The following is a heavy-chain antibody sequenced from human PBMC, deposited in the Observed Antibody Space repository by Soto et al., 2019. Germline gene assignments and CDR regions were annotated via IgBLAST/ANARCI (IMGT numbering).Heavy chain of an antibody. Sequence: QVQLPVSGPGLVKPSQTLSLTCTFSGGSISSGGYYWSWIRQHPGKGLEWNGYLYYSGSTYYNPSLKIRVTISVDTSKNPFSLKLSSVTAADTAVYYCARARKGRVCDYEYVLGGYYWGQGAPVTDSS. J-gene: IGHJ4*02. V-gene: IGHV4-31*03. CDR3: ARARKGRVCDYEYVLGGYY. CDR2: LYYSGST. D-gene: IGHD4-17*01. CDR1: GGSISSGGYY.